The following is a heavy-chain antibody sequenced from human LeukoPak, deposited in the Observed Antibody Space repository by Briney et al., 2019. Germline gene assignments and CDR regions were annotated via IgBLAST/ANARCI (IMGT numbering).Heavy chain of an antibody. Sequence: NPSETLSLTCSLSGGSITNYYWSWIRQPPGKGLEWIAWIYSSGNTEYNPSLKSRVTISLGTSNNQFSLKLSSVTAADTAVYYCARSGYCSGGSCSYYYYYYGMDVWGQGTTVTVSS. CDR3: ARSGYCSGGSCSYYYYYYGMDV. CDR2: IYSSGNT. CDR1: GGSITNYY. D-gene: IGHD2-15*01. J-gene: IGHJ6*02. V-gene: IGHV4-59*12.